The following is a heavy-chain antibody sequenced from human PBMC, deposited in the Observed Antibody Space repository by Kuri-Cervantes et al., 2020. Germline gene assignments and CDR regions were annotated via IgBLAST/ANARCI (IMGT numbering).Heavy chain of an antibody. CDR2: ISPHNGNT. D-gene: IGHD2-21*02. CDR1: GYTFTNYG. CDR3: ARDDCGGDCYYAFDI. V-gene: IGHV1-18*01. J-gene: IGHJ3*02. Sequence: ASVKVSCKASGYTFTNYGITWVRQAPGQGLEWMGWISPHNGNTNYGQKLQGRVTMTTDTSTNTAYMELRSLRSDDTAMYYCARDDCGGDCYYAFDIWGQGTMVTVSS.